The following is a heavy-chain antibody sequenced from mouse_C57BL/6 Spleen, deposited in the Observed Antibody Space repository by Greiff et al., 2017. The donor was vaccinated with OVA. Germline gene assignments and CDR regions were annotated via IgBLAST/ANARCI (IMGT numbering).Heavy chain of an antibody. V-gene: IGHV1-81*01. J-gene: IGHJ2*01. D-gene: IGHD2-1*01. Sequence: QVQLQQSGAELARPGASVKLSCKASGYTFTSYGISWVKQRTGQGLEWIGEIYPRSGNTYYNEKFKGKATLTADKSSSTAYMELRSLTSEDSAVYFCAKYSLYMYYFDYWGQGTTLTVSS. CDR3: AKYSLYMYYFDY. CDR1: GYTFTSYG. CDR2: IYPRSGNT.